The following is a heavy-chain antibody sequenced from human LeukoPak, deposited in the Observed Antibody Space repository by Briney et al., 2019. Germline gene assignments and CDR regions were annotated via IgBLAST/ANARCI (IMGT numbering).Heavy chain of an antibody. CDR1: GGSFSGYY. J-gene: IGHJ4*02. D-gene: IGHD3-10*01. V-gene: IGHV4-34*01. Sequence: SETLSLTCAVYGGSFSGYYWSWIRQPPGKGLEWIGEINNSGSTNYNPSLKSRVTISVDTSKNQFSLKLSSVTAADTAVYYCARMVRYGSGSYPPAPFDYWGQGTLVTVSS. CDR3: ARMVRYGSGSYPPAPFDY. CDR2: INNSGST.